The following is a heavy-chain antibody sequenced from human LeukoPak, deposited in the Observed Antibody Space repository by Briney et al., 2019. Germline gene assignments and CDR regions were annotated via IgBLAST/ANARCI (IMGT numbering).Heavy chain of an antibody. D-gene: IGHD3-22*01. CDR1: GYTFTGYY. Sequence: GSLKVSCKASGYTFTGYYMHWVRQAPGQGLEWMGWINPNSGGTNYAQKFQGRVTMTRDTSISTAYMELSRLRSDDTAVYYCARGERYYYDSSGYYRHYYYYSMDVWGQGTTVTVSS. CDR2: INPNSGGT. CDR3: ARGERYYYDSSGYYRHYYYYSMDV. V-gene: IGHV1-2*02. J-gene: IGHJ6*02.